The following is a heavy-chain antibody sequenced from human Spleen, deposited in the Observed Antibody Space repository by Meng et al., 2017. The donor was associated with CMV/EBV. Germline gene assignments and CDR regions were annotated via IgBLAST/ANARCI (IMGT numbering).Heavy chain of an antibody. J-gene: IGHJ4*02. CDR1: GFSFSTYG. V-gene: IGHV3-30*02. Sequence: GESLKISCVASGFSFSTYGMHWVRQAPGKGLEWVAFIRYDGSDKFFADSVKGRFTISRDNSKNTLYLQMNSLRADDTAVYYCAKILAATPVSYFDSWGQGTLVTVS. CDR2: IRYDGSDK. D-gene: IGHD6-6*01. CDR3: AKILAATPVSYFDS.